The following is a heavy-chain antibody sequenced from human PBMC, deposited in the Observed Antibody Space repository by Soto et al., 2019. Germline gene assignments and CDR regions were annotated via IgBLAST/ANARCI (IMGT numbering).Heavy chain of an antibody. CDR1: GGSISSSSYY. V-gene: IGHV4-39*06. CDR3: AMTASFYYDSSGRGGVYYYGMDV. Sequence: SATLSLTCTFSGGSISSSSYYWGWIRQPPGKRLEWIGSIYYSGSTYYNPSLKSRVTISVDTSKNQFPLKLISVTAADTAVYYCAMTASFYYDSSGRGGVYYYGMDVWGQGTKVTVSS. J-gene: IGHJ6*02. CDR2: IYYSGST. D-gene: IGHD3-22*01.